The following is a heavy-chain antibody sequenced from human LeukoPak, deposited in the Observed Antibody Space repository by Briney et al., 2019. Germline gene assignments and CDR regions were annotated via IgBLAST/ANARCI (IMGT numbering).Heavy chain of an antibody. Sequence: ASVKVSCKASGGTFSSYAISWVRQAPGQGLEWMGWISAYNGNTNYAQKLQGRVTMTTDTSTSTAYMELRSLRSDDTAVYYCARDRRVEDIVVVPAPNWFDPWGQGTLVTVSS. V-gene: IGHV1-18*01. D-gene: IGHD2-2*01. J-gene: IGHJ5*02. CDR2: ISAYNGNT. CDR3: ARDRRVEDIVVVPAPNWFDP. CDR1: GGTFSSYA.